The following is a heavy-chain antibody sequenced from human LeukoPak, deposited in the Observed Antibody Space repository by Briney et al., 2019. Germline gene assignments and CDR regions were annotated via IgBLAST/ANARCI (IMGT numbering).Heavy chain of an antibody. D-gene: IGHD3-10*01. CDR1: GFTFSNYS. Sequence: PGGSLRLSCAASGFTFSNYSMNWVRQAPGKGLEWVSSISSSSSYIYYADSLKGRFTISRDNTKNSLYLQMNSLRAEDTAVYYCARQEIIMVRGVRTNSFDYWGQGTLVTVSS. V-gene: IGHV3-21*01. CDR2: ISSSSSYI. J-gene: IGHJ4*02. CDR3: ARQEIIMVRGVRTNSFDY.